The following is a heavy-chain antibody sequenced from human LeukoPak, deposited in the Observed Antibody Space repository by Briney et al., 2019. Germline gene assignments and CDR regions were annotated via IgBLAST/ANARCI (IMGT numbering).Heavy chain of an antibody. D-gene: IGHD2-2*01. CDR3: ARDLSTRDWYFDL. J-gene: IGHJ2*01. CDR1: GYSISSGYY. Sequence: SETLSLTCAVSGYSISSGYYWGWIRQPPGKGLEWIGSVYHSGSTYYNPSLKSRVTMSVDTSKNQFSLKLSSVTAADTAVYYCARDLSTRDWYFDLWGRGTLVTVSS. V-gene: IGHV4-38-2*02. CDR2: VYHSGST.